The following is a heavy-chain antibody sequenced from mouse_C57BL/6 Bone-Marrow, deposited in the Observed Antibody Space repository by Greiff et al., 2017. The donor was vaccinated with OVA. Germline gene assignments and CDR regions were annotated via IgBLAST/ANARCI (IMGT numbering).Heavy chain of an antibody. J-gene: IGHJ1*03. D-gene: IGHD2-10*01. CDR2: IDPSDSYT. CDR1: GYTFTSYW. V-gene: IGHV1-69*01. Sequence: QVQLHQPGAELVMPGASVKLSCKASGYTFTSYWMHWVKQRPGQGLEWIGEIDPSDSYTNYNQKFKGKSTLTVDKSSSTAYMQLSSLTSEDSAVYYCARRPYLRYFDVWGTGTTVTVSS. CDR3: ARRPYLRYFDV.